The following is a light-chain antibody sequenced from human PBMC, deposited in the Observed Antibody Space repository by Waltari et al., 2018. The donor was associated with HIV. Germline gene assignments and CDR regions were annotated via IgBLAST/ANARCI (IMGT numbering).Light chain of an antibody. CDR2: GNS. V-gene: IGLV1-40*01. J-gene: IGLJ3*02. CDR1: SSTTGAPYD. CDR3: QSYDSSLSGWV. Sequence: SVLKQPPSVSRAPGPRVTIPRTGSSSTTGAPYDVHWYQQLPGTAPKLLLFGNSKRASGVPDRFAGSKSGTSASLAITGLQAEDEADYYCQSYDSSLSGWVFGGGTKLTVL.